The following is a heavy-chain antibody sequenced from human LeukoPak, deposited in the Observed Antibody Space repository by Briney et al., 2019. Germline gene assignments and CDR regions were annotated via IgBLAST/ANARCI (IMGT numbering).Heavy chain of an antibody. Sequence: GGSLRLSCAASGFTFTSYSMNWVRQAPGKGVEWVSTISGGGGSTYYADSVKGRFTISRDNSKNTLYLQVNSLRAEDTAVYYCAKGGKWDVTPFDYWGQGTLVTVSS. D-gene: IGHD1-26*01. V-gene: IGHV3-23*01. CDR1: GFTFTSYS. CDR3: AKGGKWDVTPFDY. J-gene: IGHJ4*02. CDR2: ISGGGGST.